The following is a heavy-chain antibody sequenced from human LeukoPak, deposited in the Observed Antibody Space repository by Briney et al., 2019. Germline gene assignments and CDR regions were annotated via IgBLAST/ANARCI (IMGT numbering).Heavy chain of an antibody. CDR1: GFTFSSYA. J-gene: IGHJ4*02. CDR2: ISGSDGRT. D-gene: IGHD4-17*01. Sequence: GSLRLSCVASGFTFSSYAMSWVRQAPGKGLEWVSAISGSDGRTYYADSVKGRFTISRDNSKNTLYLQMNSLRAEDTAVYYCAKFVDGEDFDYWGQGTLVTVSS. V-gene: IGHV3-23*01. CDR3: AKFVDGEDFDY.